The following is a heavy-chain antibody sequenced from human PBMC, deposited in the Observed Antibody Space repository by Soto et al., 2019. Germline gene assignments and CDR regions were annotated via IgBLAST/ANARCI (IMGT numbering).Heavy chain of an antibody. CDR1: GFTFSDAW. CDR2: IKKKTDGGTT. D-gene: IGHD6-19*01. CDR3: RTQWLD. J-gene: IGHJ4*02. V-gene: IGHV3-15*01. Sequence: EVQLVESGGGLVQPGGSLRLSCAASGFTFSDAWMSWVRQAPGKGLEWVGLIKKKTDGGTTDYAAHVKGRFTISRADSKNTLYLQMSSLKTEDTAVYYCRTQWLDWGQGTLVTVSS.